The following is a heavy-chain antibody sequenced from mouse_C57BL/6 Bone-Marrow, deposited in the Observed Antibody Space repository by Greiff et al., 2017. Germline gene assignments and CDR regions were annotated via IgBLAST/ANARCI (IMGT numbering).Heavy chain of an antibody. J-gene: IGHJ3*01. CDR1: GYTFTDYY. V-gene: IGHV1-75*01. CDR3: ARSIYYCAPSWFAY. D-gene: IGHD1-1*01. Sequence: QVQLKQSGPELVKPGASVKISCKASGYTFTDYYINWVKQRPGQGLEWIGWIFPGSGSTYYNEKFKGKATLTVDKSSSTAYMLLSSLTSEDSAVYFCARSIYYCAPSWFAYWGQGTLVTVSA. CDR2: IFPGSGST.